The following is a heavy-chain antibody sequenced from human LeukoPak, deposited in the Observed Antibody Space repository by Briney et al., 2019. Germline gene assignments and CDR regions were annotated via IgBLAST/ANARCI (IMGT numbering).Heavy chain of an antibody. CDR3: ARLLRDYDSSDRDY. D-gene: IGHD3-22*01. J-gene: IGHJ4*02. CDR2: IYSGGST. V-gene: IGHV3-66*01. Sequence: GGSLRLSCAASGFTVSSNYMSWVRQAPGKGLEWVSVIYSGGSTYYADSVKGRFTISRDNSKNTLYLQMHSLRAEDTAVYYCARLLRDYDSSDRDYWGQGTLVTVSS. CDR1: GFTVSSNY.